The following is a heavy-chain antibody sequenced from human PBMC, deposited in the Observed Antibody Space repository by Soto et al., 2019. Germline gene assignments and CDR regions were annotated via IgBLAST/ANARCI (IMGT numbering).Heavy chain of an antibody. CDR3: AREGVGPLGY. V-gene: IGHV3-48*02. CDR1: GFTFSSYS. J-gene: IGHJ4*02. Sequence: GGSLRLSCAASGFTFSSYSMNWVRQAPGKGLEWVSYISSSSSTIYYADSVKGRFTISRDNAKNSLYLQMNSLRYEDTAVYYCAREGVGPLGYWGQGTLVTVSS. CDR2: ISSSSSTI. D-gene: IGHD1-26*01.